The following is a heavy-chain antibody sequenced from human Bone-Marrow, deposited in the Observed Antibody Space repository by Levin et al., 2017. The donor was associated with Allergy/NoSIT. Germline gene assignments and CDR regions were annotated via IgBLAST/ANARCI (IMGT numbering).Heavy chain of an antibody. Sequence: SLKISCAASGFTFDDYAMHWVRQAPGKGLEWVSGISWNSGSIGYADSVKGRFTISRDNAKNSLYLQMNSLRAEDTALYYCAKDSERYSSGYMDVWGKGTTVTVSS. J-gene: IGHJ6*03. CDR3: AKDSERYSSGYMDV. CDR1: GFTFDDYA. D-gene: IGHD6-19*01. CDR2: ISWNSGSI. V-gene: IGHV3-9*01.